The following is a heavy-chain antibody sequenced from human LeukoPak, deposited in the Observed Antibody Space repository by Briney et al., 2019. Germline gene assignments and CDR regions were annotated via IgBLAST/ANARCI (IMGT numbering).Heavy chain of an antibody. CDR2: SHYSGST. CDR3: GRHSYGIGMDV. CDR1: GGSISGYY. J-gene: IGHJ6*02. V-gene: IGHV4-59*08. D-gene: IGHD3-10*01. Sequence: PSETLSLTCTVSGGSISGYYWSWIRQPPGKGLECIGYSHYSGSTNYNPSLKSRVTISVDTSKNQFSLKVSSVTAADTAVYYCGRHSYGIGMDVWGQGTTVTISS.